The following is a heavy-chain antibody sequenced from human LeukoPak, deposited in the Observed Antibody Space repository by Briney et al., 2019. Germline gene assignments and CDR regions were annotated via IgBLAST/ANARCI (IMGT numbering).Heavy chain of an antibody. Sequence: ASVKVSCKASGYTFTSYYMHWVRQAPGQGLEWMGIINPSGGSTSYAQKFQGRVTMTRDMSTSTVYMELSSLRSEDTAVYYCARVVCSSTSCYREYFDYWGQGTLVTVSS. J-gene: IGHJ4*02. D-gene: IGHD2-2*01. V-gene: IGHV1-46*01. CDR2: INPSGGST. CDR1: GYTFTSYY. CDR3: ARVVCSSTSCYREYFDY.